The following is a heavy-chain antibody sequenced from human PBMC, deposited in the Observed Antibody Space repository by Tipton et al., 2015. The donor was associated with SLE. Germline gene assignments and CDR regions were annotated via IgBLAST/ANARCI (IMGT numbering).Heavy chain of an antibody. CDR1: GDTISDHY. CDR2: IYYSGST. J-gene: IGHJ6*02. D-gene: IGHD3-16*01. Sequence: TLSLTCTVSGDTISDHYWSWIRQPPGKGLEWIGYIYYSGSTNYNPSLKSRVTISVDTSKNQFSLKLSSVTAADTAVYYCARHGDGMDVWGQGTTVTVSS. CDR3: ARHGDGMDV. V-gene: IGHV4-59*08.